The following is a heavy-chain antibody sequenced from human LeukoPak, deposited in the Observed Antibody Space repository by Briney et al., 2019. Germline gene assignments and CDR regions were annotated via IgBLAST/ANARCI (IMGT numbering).Heavy chain of an antibody. CDR2: ISSSGSTI. CDR3: AREAGSSGYPYYYYYGMDV. J-gene: IGHJ6*02. D-gene: IGHD3-22*01. Sequence: HPGGSLRLSCAASGFTFSSYEMNWVRQAPGKGLEWVSYISSSGSTIYYADSVKGRFTISRDNAKNSLYLQMNSLRAEDTAVYYCAREAGSSGYPYYYYYGMDVWGQGTTVTVSS. V-gene: IGHV3-48*03. CDR1: GFTFSSYE.